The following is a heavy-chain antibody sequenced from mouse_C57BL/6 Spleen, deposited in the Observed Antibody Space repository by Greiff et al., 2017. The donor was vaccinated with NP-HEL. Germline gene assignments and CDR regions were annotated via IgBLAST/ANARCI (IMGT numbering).Heavy chain of an antibody. CDR2: ISDGGSYT. J-gene: IGHJ2*01. V-gene: IGHV5-4*01. CDR3: ARDRTTVAEGNFDY. Sequence: EVQRVESGGGLVKPGGSLKLSCAASGFTFSSYAMSWVRQTPEKRLEWVATISDGGSYTYYPDNVKGRFTISRDNAKNNLYLQMSHLKSEDTAMYYCARDRTTVAEGNFDYWGQGTTLTVSS. D-gene: IGHD1-1*01. CDR1: GFTFSSYA.